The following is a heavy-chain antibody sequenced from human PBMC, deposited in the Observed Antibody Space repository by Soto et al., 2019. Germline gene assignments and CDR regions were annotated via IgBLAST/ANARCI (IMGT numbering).Heavy chain of an antibody. V-gene: IGHV6-1*01. J-gene: IGHJ6*03. CDR3: ARQLGTSWSPYYYYYSMDV. Sequence: QVQLQQSGPGLVRPSQTLSLNCAISGGSVSTNNAAWSWIRQSPSRGLEWLGRTYFRSTWNDDYAVSLKGRITINPDTSKNQFSLQLNSVTPEDTAVYYCARQLGTSWSPYYYYYSMDVWGQGTTVTVSS. CDR2: TYFRSTWND. D-gene: IGHD1-1*01. CDR1: GGSVSTNNAA.